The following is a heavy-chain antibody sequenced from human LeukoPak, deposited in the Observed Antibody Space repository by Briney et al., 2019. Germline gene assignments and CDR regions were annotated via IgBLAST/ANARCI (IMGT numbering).Heavy chain of an antibody. CDR1: GFTFSNFW. V-gene: IGHV3-7*03. J-gene: IGHJ4*02. D-gene: IGHD1-1*01. Sequence: PGGSLRLSCAASGFTFSNFWMSWVRQAPGKGLEWVANIKVDGNEEYYVDSVKGRFTISRDNAENSLYLQMNSLRAEDTAVYYCARKTGTTGEAFDYWGQGTQVTVSS. CDR2: IKVDGNEE. CDR3: ARKTGTTGEAFDY.